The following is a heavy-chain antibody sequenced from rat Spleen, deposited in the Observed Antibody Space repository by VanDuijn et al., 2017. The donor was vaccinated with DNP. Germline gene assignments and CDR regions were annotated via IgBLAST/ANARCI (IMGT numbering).Heavy chain of an antibody. CDR3: ARHGTTGITGDFDF. CDR2: IIYDGSHT. V-gene: IGHV5-17*01. D-gene: IGHD1-9*01. CDR1: GFSFSDSA. Sequence: EVQLVESGGGVVQPGKSLKLSCAASGFSFSDSAMAWVRQSPKMGLEWVATIIYDGSHTFYRDSVQGRFIISRDNTKSTLYLQMDSLRSEETATYYCARHGTTGITGDFDFWGPGTMVTVSS. J-gene: IGHJ1*01.